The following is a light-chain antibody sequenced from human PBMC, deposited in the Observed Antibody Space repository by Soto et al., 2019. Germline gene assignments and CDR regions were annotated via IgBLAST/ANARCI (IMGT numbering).Light chain of an antibody. Sequence: EIVLTQSPGTLSLSPGEGATLSCRASQSVSSSLLAWFQQKPGQAPRLLTHDVSSRATGIPDRFSGSESGTDFTLSISRLEPEDFAVYYCHQYGSSPLTFGQGTKLEIK. J-gene: IGKJ2*01. CDR2: DVS. CDR3: HQYGSSPLT. CDR1: QSVSSSL. V-gene: IGKV3-20*01.